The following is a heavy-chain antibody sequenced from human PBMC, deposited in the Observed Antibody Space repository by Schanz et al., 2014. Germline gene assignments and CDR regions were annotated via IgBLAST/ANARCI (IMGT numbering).Heavy chain of an antibody. CDR2: ILYDGSNK. CDR1: GFTFSSYG. Sequence: QVHLVESGGGVVQPGRSLRLSCAASGFTFSSYGMHWVRQAPGKGLEWVAVILYDGSNKYYADSVKGRFTISRDNSKNTLYLQMNSLRVEDTALYYCAREYSSYGTVYYWGQGTLVTVSS. CDR3: AREYSSYGTVYY. J-gene: IGHJ4*02. D-gene: IGHD5-12*01. V-gene: IGHV3-30*03.